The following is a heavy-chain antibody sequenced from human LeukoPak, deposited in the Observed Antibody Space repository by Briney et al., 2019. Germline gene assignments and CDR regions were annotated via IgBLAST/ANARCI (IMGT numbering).Heavy chain of an antibody. J-gene: IGHJ6*02. CDR2: INSDGTST. Sequence: GGSLRLSCAASGFTVSSNYMGWVRQAPGKGLEWVSRINSDGTSTSYADSVKGRFTISRDNARTPVYLQMNSLRDEDTAVYYCTRETLALDAMDVWGQGTTVTVSS. V-gene: IGHV3-74*01. CDR3: TRETLALDAMDV. D-gene: IGHD3-3*02. CDR1: GFTVSSNY.